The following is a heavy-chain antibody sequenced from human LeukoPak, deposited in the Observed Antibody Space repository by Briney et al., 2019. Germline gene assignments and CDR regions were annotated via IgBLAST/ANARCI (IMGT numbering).Heavy chain of an antibody. CDR3: AKETPTYDFWSGYYDNWFDP. CDR1: GFTFSSYA. V-gene: IGHV3-23*01. D-gene: IGHD3-3*01. CDR2: ISGSGGST. J-gene: IGHJ5*02. Sequence: GGSLRLSCAASGFTFSSYAMSWVRQAPGKGLEWVSAISGSGGSTYYADSVKGRFTISRDNSKNTLYLQMNSLRAEDTAVYYCAKETPTYDFWSGYYDNWFDPWGQGTLVTVSS.